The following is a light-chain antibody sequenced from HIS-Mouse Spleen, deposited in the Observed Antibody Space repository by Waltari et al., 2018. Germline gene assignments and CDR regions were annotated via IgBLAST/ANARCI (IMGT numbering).Light chain of an antibody. CDR3: QQYGSSPYT. CDR1: QCVRSRY. Sequence: EIVLTQAPGTMSFSPRRRPTRSCRASQCVRSRYLAWYQQKPGQAPRLHIYGASSRATGIPDRFSGSGSGTDFTLTISRMEPEDLAVYYCQQYGSSPYTCGQGTKLGIK. CDR2: GAS. V-gene: IGKV3-20*01. J-gene: IGKJ2*01.